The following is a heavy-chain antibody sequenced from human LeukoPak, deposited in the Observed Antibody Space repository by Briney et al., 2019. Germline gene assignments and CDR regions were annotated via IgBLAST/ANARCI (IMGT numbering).Heavy chain of an antibody. V-gene: IGHV4-34*01. Sequence: SETLSLTCAVYSGSLSDYFWSWIRQSPGKGLEWIGEINHSGSTKYNPSLKSRVTISVDTSKNQFSLRLSSVTAADTAVYYCAREGTTDSSTWYMSWFHPWGQGTLVTVSS. D-gene: IGHD6-13*01. CDR2: INHSGST. J-gene: IGHJ5*02. CDR1: SGSLSDYF. CDR3: AREGTTDSSTWYMSWFHP.